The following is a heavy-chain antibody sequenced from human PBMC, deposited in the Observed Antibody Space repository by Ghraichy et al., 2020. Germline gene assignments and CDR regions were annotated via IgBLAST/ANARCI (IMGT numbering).Heavy chain of an antibody. D-gene: IGHD5-24*01. J-gene: IGHJ2*01. Sequence: SQTLSLTCTVSGGSISSYYWSWIRQPPGKGLEWIGYIYYSGSTNYNPSLKSRVTISVDTSKNQFSLKLSSVTAADTAVYYCARVARDGYNPRRFDWYFDLWGRGTLVTVSS. CDR2: IYYSGST. CDR3: ARVARDGYNPRRFDWYFDL. CDR1: GGSISSYY. V-gene: IGHV4-59*01.